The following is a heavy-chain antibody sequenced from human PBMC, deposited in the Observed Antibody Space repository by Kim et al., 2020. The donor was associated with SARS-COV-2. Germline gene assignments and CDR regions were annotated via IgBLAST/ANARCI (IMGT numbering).Heavy chain of an antibody. CDR1: GGSISTYY. D-gene: IGHD1-7*01. Sequence: SETLSLTCTVSGGSISTYYWTWIRQSPWKGLEWLGHIFFSGTANYNPSLVSRVTMSIDTSKNQFSLELSPVTAADTAVYYCARGDNWNYRFDYWGQGTLV. J-gene: IGHJ4*02. CDR3: ARGDNWNYRFDY. CDR2: IFFSGTA. V-gene: IGHV4-59*01.